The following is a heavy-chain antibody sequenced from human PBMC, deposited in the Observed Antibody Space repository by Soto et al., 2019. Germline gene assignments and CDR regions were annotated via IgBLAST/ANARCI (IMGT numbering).Heavy chain of an antibody. CDR3: ARVRGFSFMGDV. Sequence: GGSLRLSCGASGFSFSSYWMTWVRQAPGKGLEWVANIKQDGSNKYYVDSVKGRFTISRDNSKNTLYLQMNSLRAEDTAVYYCARVRGFSFMGDVWGQGTTVTVSS. CDR2: IKQDGSNK. J-gene: IGHJ6*02. CDR1: GFSFSSYW. D-gene: IGHD6-25*01. V-gene: IGHV3-7*03.